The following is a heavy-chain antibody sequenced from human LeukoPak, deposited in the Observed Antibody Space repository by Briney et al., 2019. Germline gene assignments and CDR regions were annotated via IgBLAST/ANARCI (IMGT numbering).Heavy chain of an antibody. CDR2: INHSGST. V-gene: IGHV4-34*01. Sequence: SETLSLTCAVYGGSFSGYYWSWIRQPPGKGLEWIGEINHSGSTNYNPSLKSRVTISVDTSKNQFSLKLSSVTAADTAVYYCARDNPTSYYYYYGMDVWGQGTTVTVSS. J-gene: IGHJ6*02. CDR3: ARDNPTSYYYYYGMDV. CDR1: GGSFSGYY. D-gene: IGHD1-14*01.